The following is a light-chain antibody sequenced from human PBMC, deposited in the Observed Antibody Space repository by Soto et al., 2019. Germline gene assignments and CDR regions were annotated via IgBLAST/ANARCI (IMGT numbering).Light chain of an antibody. Sequence: DIHMTQSPSTLSASVEDLVTFTCPASQSINSWLAWYQQKPGKAPKLLIYKASSLESGVPSRFSGSGSGTDFTLTISRLEPEDSAVYYCQQYDRSPWTFGQGTKVDIK. V-gene: IGKV1-5*03. CDR2: KAS. J-gene: IGKJ1*01. CDR1: QSINSW. CDR3: QQYDRSPWT.